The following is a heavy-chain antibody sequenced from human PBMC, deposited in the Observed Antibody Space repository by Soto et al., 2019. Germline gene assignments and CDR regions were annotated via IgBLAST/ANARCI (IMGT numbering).Heavy chain of an antibody. V-gene: IGHV4-59*12. Sequence: PSETLSLTCTVSGGSISSYYWSWIRQPPGRGLEWIGDIYYSGSTNYNPSLKSRVTISVDNSKNHFSLKLTSVTAADTAVYYCARCLHCSNGGRFDPWGQRAPVTVSS. CDR3: ARCLHCSNGGRFDP. CDR1: GGSISSYY. CDR2: IYYSGST. J-gene: IGHJ5*02. D-gene: IGHD2-8*01.